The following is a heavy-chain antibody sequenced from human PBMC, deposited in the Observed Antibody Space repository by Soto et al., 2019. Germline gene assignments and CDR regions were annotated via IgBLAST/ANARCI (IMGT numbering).Heavy chain of an antibody. D-gene: IGHD6-13*01. Sequence: AGSLRLSCVASEFTFSSYEMNWVRQAPGKGLEWVSYISTSGSIIYYTDSVKGRFTISRDNAKKSLYLQMNSLRAEDTAVYYCVRFGGAAAGPGDYWGQGTLVTVSS. J-gene: IGHJ4*02. V-gene: IGHV3-48*03. CDR2: ISTSGSII. CDR3: VRFGGAAAGPGDY. CDR1: EFTFSSYE.